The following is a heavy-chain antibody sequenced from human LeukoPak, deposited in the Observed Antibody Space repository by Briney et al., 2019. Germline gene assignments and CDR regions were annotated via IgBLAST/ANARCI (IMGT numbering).Heavy chain of an antibody. CDR2: INPNSGGT. V-gene: IGHV1-2*04. Sequence: ASVKVSCKASGYTFTGYYTHWVRQAPGQGLEWMGWINPNSGGTNYAQKFQGWVTMTRDTSISTAYMELSRLRSDDTAVYYCARENYDFWSGYSNWFDPWGQGTLVTVSS. CDR1: GYTFTGYY. D-gene: IGHD3-3*01. CDR3: ARENYDFWSGYSNWFDP. J-gene: IGHJ5*02.